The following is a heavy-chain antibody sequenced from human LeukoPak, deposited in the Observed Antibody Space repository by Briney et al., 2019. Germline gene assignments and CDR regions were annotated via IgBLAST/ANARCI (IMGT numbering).Heavy chain of an antibody. D-gene: IGHD3-22*01. CDR2: ISAYNGNT. V-gene: IGHV1-18*01. CDR3: ARGNRPRGYYDSSASQGLNY. CDR1: GYTFTSYG. Sequence: ASVKVSCEASGYTFTSYGISWVRQAPGQGLEWMGWISAYNGNTNYAQKLQGRVTMTTDTSTSTAYMELRSLRSDDTAVYYCARGNRPRGYYDSSASQGLNYWGQGTLVTVSS. J-gene: IGHJ4*02.